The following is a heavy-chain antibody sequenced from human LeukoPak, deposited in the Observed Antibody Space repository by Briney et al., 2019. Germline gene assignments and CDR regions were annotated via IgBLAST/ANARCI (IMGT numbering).Heavy chain of an antibody. CDR1: GLTFSSYA. D-gene: IGHD6-13*01. CDR3: ANTAATV. Sequence: GGSLRLSCSASGLTFSSYAMYWVRQAPGKGLDYVSTIGSTGGSTDYADSVKGRFTISRDNSKNTLYLQMSSLRVEDTAVYYRANTAATVWGAGTPVTVSS. CDR2: IGSTGGST. V-gene: IGHV3-64D*09. J-gene: IGHJ1*01.